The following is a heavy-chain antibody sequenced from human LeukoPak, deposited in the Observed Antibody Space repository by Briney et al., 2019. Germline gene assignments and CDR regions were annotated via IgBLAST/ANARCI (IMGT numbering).Heavy chain of an antibody. Sequence: GGSLRISCVASGLTVSRDGMNWVRQAPWYGLDWLSYISSSGSTVYYADSVKGRFTISRDNAKNSLYLQMNNLRAEDTAVYYCAKGGPYDILTGKNVFDIWGQGTTVTVSS. V-gene: IGHV3-48*01. J-gene: IGHJ3*02. CDR3: AKGGPYDILTGKNVFDI. CDR2: ISSSGSTV. D-gene: IGHD3-9*01. CDR1: GLTVSRDG.